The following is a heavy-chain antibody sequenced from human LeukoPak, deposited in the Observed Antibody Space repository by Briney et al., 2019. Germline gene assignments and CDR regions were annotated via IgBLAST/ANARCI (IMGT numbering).Heavy chain of an antibody. CDR2: ISAYNGNT. Sequence: ASVKVSCKASGYTLTSYGISWVRQAPGQGLEWMGWISAYNGNTNYAQKLQGRVTMTTDTSTSTAYMELRSLRSDDTAVYYCAREYYDFWSGYFVYYFDYWGQGTLVTVSS. V-gene: IGHV1-18*01. J-gene: IGHJ4*02. D-gene: IGHD3-3*01. CDR3: AREYYDFWSGYFVYYFDY. CDR1: GYTLTSYG.